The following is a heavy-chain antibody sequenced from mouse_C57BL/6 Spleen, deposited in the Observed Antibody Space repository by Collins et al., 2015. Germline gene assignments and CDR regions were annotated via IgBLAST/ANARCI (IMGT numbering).Heavy chain of an antibody. V-gene: IGHV1-52*01. CDR1: TSYW. CDR3: ARWAGDYGSAMDH. Sequence: TSYWMHWVKQRPIQGLEWIGNIDPSDSETHYNQKFKDKATLTVDKSSSTSYMHLSSLTSEDSAVYYCARWAGDYGSAMDHWGQGTSVTVSS. J-gene: IGHJ4*01. CDR2: IDPSDSET. D-gene: IGHD1-1*01.